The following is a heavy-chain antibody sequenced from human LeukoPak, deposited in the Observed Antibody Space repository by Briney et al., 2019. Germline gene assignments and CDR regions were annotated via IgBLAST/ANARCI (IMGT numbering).Heavy chain of an antibody. CDR3: ARGGFSRSYWYFDL. V-gene: IGHV4-59*08. CDR2: IYYSGST. J-gene: IGHJ2*01. D-gene: IGHD3-3*02. CDR1: GGSISSYY. Sequence: SETLSLTCTVSGGSISSYYWSWIRQARGKGLEWIGNIYYSGSTNYNPSLKSRVTVSVDTSKNQFSLKLSSVTAADTAVYYCARGGFSRSYWYFDLWGRGTLVTVSS.